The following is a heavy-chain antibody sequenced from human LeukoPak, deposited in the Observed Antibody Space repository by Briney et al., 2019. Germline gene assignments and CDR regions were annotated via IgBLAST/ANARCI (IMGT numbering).Heavy chain of an antibody. J-gene: IGHJ6*02. CDR2: IYYSGST. D-gene: IGHD2-2*02. V-gene: IGHV4-30-4*01. Sequence: SQTLSLTCTVSGGSISSGDYYWNWIRQPPGKGLEGIGYIYYSGSTYYNPSLKSRVTISVDTSKNQFSLKLSSVTAADTAVYYCARDLVVVVPAAIVGTLPGGYYYYGMDVWGQGTTVTVSS. CDR3: ARDLVVVVPAAIVGTLPGGYYYYGMDV. CDR1: GGSISSGDYY.